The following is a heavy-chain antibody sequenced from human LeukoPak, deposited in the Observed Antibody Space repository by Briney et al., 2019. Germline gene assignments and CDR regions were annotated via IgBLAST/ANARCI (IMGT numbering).Heavy chain of an antibody. V-gene: IGHV3-74*01. Sequence: GGSLRLSCAASGFTFSSYWMHWVRQAPGKGLVWVSRINSDGSSTSYADSVKGRFTISRDNAKKTLYLQMNSLRAEDTAVYYCASPCSSTSCPDYWGQGTLVTVSS. D-gene: IGHD2-2*01. CDR3: ASPCSSTSCPDY. CDR1: GFTFSSYW. CDR2: INSDGSST. J-gene: IGHJ4*02.